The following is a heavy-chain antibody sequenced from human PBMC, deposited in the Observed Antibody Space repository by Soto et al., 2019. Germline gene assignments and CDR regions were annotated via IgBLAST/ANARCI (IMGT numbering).Heavy chain of an antibody. D-gene: IGHD6-13*01. CDR2: TYYRSKWYN. V-gene: IGHV6-1*01. J-gene: IGHJ5*02. CDR1: GDSVSTNSAT. CDR3: TKECITTTGIYWFDP. Sequence: SQTLSLTCAISGDSVSTNSATWDWIRQSPSRGLEWLGRTYYRSKWYNDYAVSVKGRITINPDTSNNQLSLQLNSVTPEDTAIYYCTKECITTTGIYWFDPWGQGTLVTVSS.